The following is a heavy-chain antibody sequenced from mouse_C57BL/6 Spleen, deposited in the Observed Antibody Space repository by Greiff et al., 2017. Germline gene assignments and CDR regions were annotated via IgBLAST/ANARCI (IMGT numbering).Heavy chain of an antibody. D-gene: IGHD2-4*01. J-gene: IGHJ4*01. CDR1: GYSITSGYY. CDR3: ARVSYYDYYYYAMDY. V-gene: IGHV3-6*01. Sequence: DVHLVESGPGLVKPSQSLSLTCSVTGYSITSGYYWNWIRQFPGNKLEWMGYISYDGSNNYNPSLKNRISITRDTSKNQFFLKLNSVTTEDTATYYCARVSYYDYYYYAMDYWGQGTSVTVSS. CDR2: ISYDGSN.